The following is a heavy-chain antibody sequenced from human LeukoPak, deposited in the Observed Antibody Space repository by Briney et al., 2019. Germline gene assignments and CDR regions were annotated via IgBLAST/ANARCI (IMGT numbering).Heavy chain of an antibody. D-gene: IGHD3-10*01. V-gene: IGHV3-48*01. J-gene: IGHJ5*02. CDR3: ARGGGGSFDR. CDR1: GFTFSTYS. CDR2: ISSTSSII. Sequence: QPGGSLRLSCAASGFTFSTYSMNWVRQAPGKGLGWVSDISSTSSIIYYADSVKGRFVISRDNAKNSLYLQMNSLRAEDTAVYYCARGGGGSFDRWGQGTLVTVSS.